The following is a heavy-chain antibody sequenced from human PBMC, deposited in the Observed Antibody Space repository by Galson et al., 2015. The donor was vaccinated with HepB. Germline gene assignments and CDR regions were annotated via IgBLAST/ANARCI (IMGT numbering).Heavy chain of an antibody. CDR2: IDVGNGNT. CDR1: GYTFITNS. J-gene: IGHJ1*01. V-gene: IGHV1-3*01. D-gene: IGHD2-15*01. Sequence: SVKVSCKASGYTFITNSMHWVRQAPGQSLEWVGWIDVGNGNTIYSQKFQDRVTISRDTSASTAYMELNSLRSEDTAVYYCARETFECSGGNCYSRGYFHHWGQGTLVTVSS. CDR3: ARETFECSGGNCYSRGYFHH.